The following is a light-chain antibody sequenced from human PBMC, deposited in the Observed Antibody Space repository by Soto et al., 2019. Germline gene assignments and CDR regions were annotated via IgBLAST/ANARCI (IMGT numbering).Light chain of an antibody. Sequence: QSALNQPASVSGSPGQSVTISCTATSSDVENYKLVSWYQQHPGKAPKLIIYEVTKRPSGVSNRFSGSKSANTASLTISGLQPEHEADYYCCSSVGSYVFGTGTKLTVL. J-gene: IGLJ1*01. V-gene: IGLV2-23*02. CDR2: EVT. CDR1: SSDVENYKL. CDR3: CSSVGSYV.